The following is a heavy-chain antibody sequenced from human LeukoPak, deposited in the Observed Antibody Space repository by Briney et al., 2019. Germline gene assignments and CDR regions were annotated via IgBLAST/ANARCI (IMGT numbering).Heavy chain of an antibody. J-gene: IGHJ4*02. CDR3: ATIPYGSGIIDY. CDR2: INPNSGGT. V-gene: IGHV1-2*02. CDR1: GYTFTDYY. D-gene: IGHD3-10*01. Sequence: ASVKVSCKASGYTFTDYYMHWVRQAPGQGLECMGWINPNSGGTNYAQKFQGRVTMTRDTSISTAYMEVSSPRSDDTAVYYCATIPYGSGIIDYWGQGTLVTVSS.